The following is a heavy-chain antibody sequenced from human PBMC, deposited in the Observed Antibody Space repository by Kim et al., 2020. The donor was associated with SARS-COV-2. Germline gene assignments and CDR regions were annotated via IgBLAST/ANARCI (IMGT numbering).Heavy chain of an antibody. CDR3: VRYLRGYCFYY. Sequence: GGSLRLSCAASGFTFNNFAMRWVRQAPGKVLEWVSGIYSGCTSAYYADSVKGRFTVSRDNANDTLYLQMNSLRGEDTAVSYFVRYLRGYCFYY. CDR2: IYSGCTSA. V-gene: IGHV3-23*03. J-gene: IGHJ4*01. D-gene: IGHD2-2*03. CDR1: GFTFNNFA.